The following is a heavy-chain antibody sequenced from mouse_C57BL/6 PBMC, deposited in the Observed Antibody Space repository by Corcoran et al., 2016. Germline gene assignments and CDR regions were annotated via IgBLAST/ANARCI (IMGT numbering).Heavy chain of an antibody. CDR1: GYTFTDYY. J-gene: IGHJ2*01. CDR2: IYPRSGNT. Sequence: QVQLKQSGAELVRPGASVKLSCKASGYTFTDYYINWVKQRPGQGLEWIGEIYPRSGNTYYNEKFKGKATLTADKSSSTAYMELRSLTSEDSAVYFCAREGYYGSSSWGQGTTLTVSS. D-gene: IGHD1-1*01. V-gene: IGHV1-76*01. CDR3: AREGYYGSSS.